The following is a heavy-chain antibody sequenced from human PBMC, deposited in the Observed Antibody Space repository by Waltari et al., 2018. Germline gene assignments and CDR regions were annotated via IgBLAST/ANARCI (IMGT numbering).Heavy chain of an antibody. D-gene: IGHD6-13*01. CDR1: GYTFTSYG. Sequence: QVQLVQSGAEVKKPGASVKVSCKASGYTFTSYGISWVRKAPGQGLEWMGWASANNANTTMAQKPQGRVTSTTEPSTSTAYMELRSLRSDDTAVYYCARDQTATKVIAAAGTGGWFDPWGQGTLVTVSS. V-gene: IGHV1-18*04. CDR2: ASANNANT. CDR3: ARDQTATKVIAAAGTGGWFDP. J-gene: IGHJ5*02.